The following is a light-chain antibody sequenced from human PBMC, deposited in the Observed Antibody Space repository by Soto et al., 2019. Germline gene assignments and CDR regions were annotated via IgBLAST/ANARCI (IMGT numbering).Light chain of an antibody. Sequence: DIQMTQSPSSLSASVGDRVTITCRASQSISSYLNWYQQKPGKAPKLLIYAAYSLQSGVPSRYSGSGSETDFTLTISSLQPEDFATYDCQQSYSTPRTFGPGTKVDIK. J-gene: IGKJ3*01. CDR1: QSISSY. V-gene: IGKV1-39*01. CDR2: AAY. CDR3: QQSYSTPRT.